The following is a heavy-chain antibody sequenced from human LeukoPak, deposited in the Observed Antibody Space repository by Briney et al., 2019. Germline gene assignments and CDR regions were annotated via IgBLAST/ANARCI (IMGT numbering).Heavy chain of an antibody. CDR2: ISGSGNSK. J-gene: IGHJ4*02. CDR1: GFTFTTFW. V-gene: IGHV3-23*01. Sequence: PGGSLRLSCAASGFTFTTFWMTWVRQAPGKGLEWVSVISGSGNSKYYADSVKDRFTISRDNSKNTVYLQMTNLRVEDTATYFCAKNRGGIAAVRDYWGQGTLVTVSS. D-gene: IGHD6-13*01. CDR3: AKNRGGIAAVRDY.